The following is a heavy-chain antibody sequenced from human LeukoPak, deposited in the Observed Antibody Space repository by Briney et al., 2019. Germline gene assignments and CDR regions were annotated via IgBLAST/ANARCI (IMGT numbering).Heavy chain of an antibody. V-gene: IGHV3-7*05. Sequence: GGSLRLSCAASGFTFSSYWMSWVRQAPGKGLEWVANIKQDGSEKYYVDSVKGRFTISRDNAKNSLYLQMNSLRAEDTAVYYCARDRFAYYYDSSGYDAFDIWGQGTMVTVS. D-gene: IGHD3-22*01. CDR1: GFTFSSYW. CDR3: ARDRFAYYYDSSGYDAFDI. CDR2: IKQDGSEK. J-gene: IGHJ3*02.